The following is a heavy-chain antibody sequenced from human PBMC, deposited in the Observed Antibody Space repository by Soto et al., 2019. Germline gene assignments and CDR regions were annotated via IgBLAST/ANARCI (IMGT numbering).Heavy chain of an antibody. V-gene: IGHV3-33*01. Sequence: QVQLVESGGGVVQPGRSLRLSCAASGFTFSSYGMHWVRQAPGKGLEWVAVIWYDGSNKYYADSVKGRFTISRDNSKNTLYLQMNSLRAEDTAVYYCARDPIAAAGTPGNFDYWGQGTPVTVSS. D-gene: IGHD6-13*01. CDR3: ARDPIAAAGTPGNFDY. J-gene: IGHJ4*02. CDR2: IWYDGSNK. CDR1: GFTFSSYG.